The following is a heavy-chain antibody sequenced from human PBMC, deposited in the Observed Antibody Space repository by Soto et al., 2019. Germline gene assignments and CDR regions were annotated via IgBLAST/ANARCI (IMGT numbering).Heavy chain of an antibody. D-gene: IGHD6-19*01. V-gene: IGHV1-18*01. Sequence: ASVKVSCKASGYTFTSYCISWVLEAPGEGLEWMGWISAYNGNTNYAQKLQGRVTMTTDTSTSTAYMELRSLRSDDTAVYYCARCDLGSGWYFTWFDPWGQGTLVTVSS. CDR1: GYTFTSYC. CDR2: ISAYNGNT. J-gene: IGHJ5*02. CDR3: ARCDLGSGWYFTWFDP.